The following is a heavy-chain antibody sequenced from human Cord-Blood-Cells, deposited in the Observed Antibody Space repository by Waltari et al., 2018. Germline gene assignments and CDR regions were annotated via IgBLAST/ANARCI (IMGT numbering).Heavy chain of an antibody. V-gene: IGHV4-34*01. D-gene: IGHD6-6*01. Sequence: QVQLQQWGAGLLKPSETLSLTWAVYGGSFRGYYWSWIRQPPWKGIEWIGEINHSGSTKYNPSIKSRVTLSVNTSKNQFSLKLSAVTAADTAVYYCAGGRNEYSSSSGQVYWGQGTLVTVSS. CDR3: AGGRNEYSSSSGQVY. CDR1: GGSFRGYY. CDR2: INHSGST. J-gene: IGHJ4*02.